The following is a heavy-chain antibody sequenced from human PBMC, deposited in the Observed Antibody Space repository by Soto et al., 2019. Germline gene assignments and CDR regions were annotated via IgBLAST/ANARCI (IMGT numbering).Heavy chain of an antibody. Sequence: GGSLRLSCAASGFTFSSYSMNWVRQAPGKGLEWVSYISSSSSTIYYADSVKGRFTISRDNAKNSLYLQMNSLRAGDTAVYYCAGLDSSGSFDYWGQGTLVTVSS. J-gene: IGHJ4*02. CDR1: GFTFSSYS. CDR2: ISSSSSTI. V-gene: IGHV3-48*01. CDR3: AGLDSSGSFDY. D-gene: IGHD6-19*01.